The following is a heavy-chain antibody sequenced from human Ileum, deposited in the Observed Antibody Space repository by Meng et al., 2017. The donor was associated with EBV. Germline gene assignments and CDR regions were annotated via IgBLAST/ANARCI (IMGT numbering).Heavy chain of an antibody. CDR3: ARARLGGYCSSTSCADNWFDT. CDR2: ISAYNGNT. V-gene: IGHV1-18*01. Sequence: QVQLVQSGAEVKKPGASVKVSCKASGYTFTSYGISWVRQAPGQGLEWMGWISAYNGNTNYAQKLQGRVTMTTDTSTSTAYMELRSLRSDDTAVYYCARARLGGYCSSTSCADNWFDTWGQGTLGTVDS. CDR1: GYTFTSYG. D-gene: IGHD2-2*01. J-gene: IGHJ5*02.